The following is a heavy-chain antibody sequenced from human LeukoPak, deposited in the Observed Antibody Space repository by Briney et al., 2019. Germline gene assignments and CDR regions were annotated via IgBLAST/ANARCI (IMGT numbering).Heavy chain of an antibody. CDR2: ISAYNGNT. Sequence: ASVKVSCKASGYTFTSYGISWVRQAPGQGLEWMGWISAYNGNTKYAQKLQGRVTMTTDTSTSTAYMELRSLRSDDTAVYYCARTTSPIVVVIEASDIWGQGAMVTVSS. CDR3: ARTTSPIVVVIEASDI. V-gene: IGHV1-18*01. CDR1: GYTFTSYG. J-gene: IGHJ3*02. D-gene: IGHD3-22*01.